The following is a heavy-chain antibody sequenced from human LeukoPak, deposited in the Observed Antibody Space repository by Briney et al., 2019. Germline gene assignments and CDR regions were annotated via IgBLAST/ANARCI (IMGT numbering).Heavy chain of an antibody. J-gene: IGHJ4*02. V-gene: IGHV3-43*01. CDR1: GFTFEDYT. CDR2: ISWDGGHT. Sequence: GGSLRLSCAASGFTFEDYTMHWVRQVPGKGLEWVSLISWDGGHTYYADSVRGRFTISRDNSKNSLYLQMNSLRTEDTALYYCAKDILSYDFWSGYYAGGGFDYWGQGTLVTVSS. D-gene: IGHD3-3*01. CDR3: AKDILSYDFWSGYYAGGGFDY.